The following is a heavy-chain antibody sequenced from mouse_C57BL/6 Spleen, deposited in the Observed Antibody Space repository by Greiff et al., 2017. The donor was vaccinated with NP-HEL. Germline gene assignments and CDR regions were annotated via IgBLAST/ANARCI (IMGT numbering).Heavy chain of an antibody. Sequence: QVQLQQPGAELVKPGASVKMSCKASGYTFTSYWITWVKQRPGQGLEWIGDIYPGSGSTNYNEKFKSKATLTVDTSSSTAYMQLSSLTSEDSAVYYCALYYDYDGGAMDYWGQGTSVTVSS. V-gene: IGHV1-55*01. CDR1: GYTFTSYW. J-gene: IGHJ4*01. CDR3: ALYYDYDGGAMDY. CDR2: IYPGSGST. D-gene: IGHD2-4*01.